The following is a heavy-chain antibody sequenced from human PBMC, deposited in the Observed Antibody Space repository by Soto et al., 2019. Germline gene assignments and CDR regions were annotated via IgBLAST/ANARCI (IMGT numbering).Heavy chain of an antibody. CDR1: GFTFSSYA. D-gene: IGHD2-21*02. CDR2: ISGGGGST. Sequence: GGSLRLSCAASGFTFSSYAMSWVRQAPGKGLEWVSAISGGGGSTYYADSVKGRFTISRDNSKNTLYLQMNSLRAEDTAVYYCAKDATDCGGDCYSFVDFDYWGQGTLVTVSS. CDR3: AKDATDCGGDCYSFVDFDY. V-gene: IGHV3-23*01. J-gene: IGHJ4*02.